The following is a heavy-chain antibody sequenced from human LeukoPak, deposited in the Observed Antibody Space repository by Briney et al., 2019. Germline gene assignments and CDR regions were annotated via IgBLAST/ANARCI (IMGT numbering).Heavy chain of an antibody. J-gene: IGHJ4*02. D-gene: IGHD6-13*01. CDR1: GGSISRYY. V-gene: IGHV4-59*01. CDR3: ATIMYSSTWYYFDY. Sequence: PSETLSLTCTVSGGSISRYYWSWIRQPPGKGLEWIGYIYYSGSTNYNPSLKSRVTISLDTSKNQFSLKLGSVTAADTAVYYCATIMYSSTWYYFDYWGQGTLVTVSS. CDR2: IYYSGST.